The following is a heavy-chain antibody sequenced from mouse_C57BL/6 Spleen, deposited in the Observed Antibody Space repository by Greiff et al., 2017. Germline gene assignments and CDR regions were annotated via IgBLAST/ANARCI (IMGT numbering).Heavy chain of an antibody. V-gene: IGHV5-4*01. D-gene: IGHD1-1*01. CDR1: GFTFSSYA. CDR3: AREAYGSSYGYFDV. CDR2: ISDGGSYT. J-gene: IGHJ1*03. Sequence: DVMLVESGGGLVKPGGSLKLSCAASGFTFSSYAMSWVRQTPEKRMEWVATISDGGSYTYYPDNVKGRFTISRDNAKNNLYLQMSHLKSEDTAMYYCAREAYGSSYGYFDVWGTGTTVTVSS.